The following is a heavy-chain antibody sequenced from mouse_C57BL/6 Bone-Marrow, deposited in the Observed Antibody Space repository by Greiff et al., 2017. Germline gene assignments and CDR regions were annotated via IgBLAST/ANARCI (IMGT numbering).Heavy chain of an antibody. CDR3: SSEDLCGISCYYFDY. D-gene: IGHD1-1*01. CDR1: GYTFTSYW. CDR2: IYPGSGST. J-gene: IGHJ2*01. V-gene: IGHV1-55*01. Sequence: QVQLQQPGAELVKPGASVKMSCKASGYTFTSYWITWVKQRPGQGLEWIGEIYPGSGSTNYNEKFKSKATLTVDTSSSTAYMHLSSLTSEDSAVYSGSSEDLCGISCYYFDYWGQGTTLTVSS.